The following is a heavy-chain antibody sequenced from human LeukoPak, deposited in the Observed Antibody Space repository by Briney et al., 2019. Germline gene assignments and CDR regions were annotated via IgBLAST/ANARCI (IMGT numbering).Heavy chain of an antibody. D-gene: IGHD6-13*01. V-gene: IGHV3-23*01. CDR1: GFTLTSYA. Sequence: PGGSLRLSCAASGFTLTSYAMSWVRQSPGRGLEWVSGISGSGGATYYTDSVKGRFIISRDNSKNTLYLQINGLRADDTAVFYCAKPPYSSGWCPLSSWGQGTLVTVSS. CDR3: AKPPYSSGWCPLSS. J-gene: IGHJ5*02. CDR2: ISGSGGAT.